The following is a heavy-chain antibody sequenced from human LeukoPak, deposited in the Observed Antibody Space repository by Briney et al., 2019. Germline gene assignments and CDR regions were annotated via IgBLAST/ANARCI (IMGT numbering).Heavy chain of an antibody. CDR2: IYYSGST. D-gene: IGHD3-22*01. V-gene: IGHV4-61*01. Sequence: SETLSLTCTVSGGSVSSGSYYWSWIRQPPGKGLEWIGYIYYSGSTNYIPSLKSRVTISVDTSKNQFSLKLSSVTAADTAVYYCARGWADYDSSGYFDYWGQGTLVTVSS. J-gene: IGHJ4*02. CDR1: GGSVSSGSYY. CDR3: ARGWADYDSSGYFDY.